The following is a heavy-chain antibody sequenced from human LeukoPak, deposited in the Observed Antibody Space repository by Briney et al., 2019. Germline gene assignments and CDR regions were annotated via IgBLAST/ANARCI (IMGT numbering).Heavy chain of an antibody. CDR3: ARSGYSYGLSFDY. CDR2: INPNSGGT. D-gene: IGHD5-18*01. V-gene: IGHV1-2*04. CDR1: GYTFISYY. Sequence: ASVTVSCKASGYTFISYYMHWVRQAPGQGLEWMGWINPNSGGTNYAQKFQGWVTMTRDTSISTAYMELSRLRSDDTAVYYCARSGYSYGLSFDYWGQGTLVTVSS. J-gene: IGHJ4*02.